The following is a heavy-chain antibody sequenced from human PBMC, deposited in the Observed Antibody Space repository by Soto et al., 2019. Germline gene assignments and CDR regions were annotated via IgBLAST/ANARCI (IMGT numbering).Heavy chain of an antibody. J-gene: IGHJ4*02. D-gene: IGHD3-10*01. V-gene: IGHV3-23*01. CDR2: IGPSGGNT. Sequence: EVQLLESGGGLVQPGGSLRLSCAASGFTFSSYAMNWVRQAPGKGLEWVSAIGPSGGNTYYADSVKGRFTISRDNSKNMLYLQMNSLRAEDTAVYYCAKAGDHSYFDYWGQGTLVTVSS. CDR3: AKAGDHSYFDY. CDR1: GFTFSSYA.